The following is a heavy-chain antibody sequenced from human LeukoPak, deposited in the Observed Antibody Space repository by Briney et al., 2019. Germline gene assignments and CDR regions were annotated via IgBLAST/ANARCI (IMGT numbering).Heavy chain of an antibody. Sequence: SGGSLRLSCAASGFTLSDYWMHWVRQVPGEGLVWVSRIDPDGSTTNYADSVEGRFTTSRDNAKNTLYLQMNSLRAEDTALYHCTRVQAGRSGLMDVWGRGTTVTVSS. V-gene: IGHV3-74*01. CDR1: GFTLSDYW. J-gene: IGHJ6*02. D-gene: IGHD2-8*02. CDR3: TRVQAGRSGLMDV. CDR2: IDPDGSTT.